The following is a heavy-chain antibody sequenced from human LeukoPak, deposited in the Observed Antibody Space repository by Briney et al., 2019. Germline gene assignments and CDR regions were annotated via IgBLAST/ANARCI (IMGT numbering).Heavy chain of an antibody. D-gene: IGHD4-11*01. V-gene: IGHV4-4*07. Sequence: SETLSLTCTVSGGSISSYYWSWIRQPAGKGLEWIGRIYSSGSTDYNPSLKSRVTMSVDTSKNKFSLKLSSVTAADTAVYYCARGLPDYSNFSWGQGTLVTVSS. CDR1: GGSISSYY. CDR3: ARGLPDYSNFS. CDR2: IYSSGST. J-gene: IGHJ4*02.